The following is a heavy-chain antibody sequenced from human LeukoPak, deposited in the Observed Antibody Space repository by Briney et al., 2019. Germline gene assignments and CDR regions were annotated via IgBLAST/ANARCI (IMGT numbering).Heavy chain of an antibody. D-gene: IGHD4-17*01. Sequence: ASVKVSCKPSGGTLSHYAISWVRQAPGHALEWPGGIIPIFGATNYAQKFQGRVTITADKSTTTAYMELSSLRSDDTAVYYCARDRWPVTRIHYYYSMDVWGKGTTVTVSS. CDR1: GGTLSHYA. CDR3: ARDRWPVTRIHYYYSMDV. CDR2: IIPIFGAT. J-gene: IGHJ6*03. V-gene: IGHV1-69*06.